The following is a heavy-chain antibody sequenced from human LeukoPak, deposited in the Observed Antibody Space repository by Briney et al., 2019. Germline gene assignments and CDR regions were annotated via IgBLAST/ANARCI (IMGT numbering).Heavy chain of an antibody. V-gene: IGHV1-8*01. CDR3: AREGCSSTSCYMGDYWFDP. Sequence: RASVKVSCKASGYTFTSYDINWVRQATGQGLEWMGWMNPNTGNTGYAQKFQGRVTMTRNTSISTAYMELSSLRSEDTAVYYCAREGCSSTSCYMGDYWFDPWGQGTLVTVSS. J-gene: IGHJ5*02. CDR1: GYTFTSYD. CDR2: MNPNTGNT. D-gene: IGHD2-2*02.